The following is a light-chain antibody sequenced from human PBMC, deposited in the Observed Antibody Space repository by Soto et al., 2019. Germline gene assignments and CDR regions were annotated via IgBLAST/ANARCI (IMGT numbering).Light chain of an antibody. CDR2: VGTGGIVG. V-gene: IGLV9-49*01. Sequence: QLVLTQPPSASASLGASVTLTCTLSSGYSNYKVDWYQQRPGKGPRFVMRVGTGGIVGSKGDGIPDRFSVLGSGLNRCLTNKKIQEEDESDYHCGADHGSGSNFVVVFGGGTQLTVL. CDR1: SGYSNYK. J-gene: IGLJ2*01. CDR3: GADHGSGSNFVVV.